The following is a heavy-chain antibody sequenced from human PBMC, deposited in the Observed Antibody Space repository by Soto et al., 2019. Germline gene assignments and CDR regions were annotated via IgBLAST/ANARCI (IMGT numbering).Heavy chain of an antibody. D-gene: IGHD1-1*01. J-gene: IGHJ5*02. Sequence: QVQLVESGGGVVHPGRSLRLSCAASGFTFSSYAMHWVRQAPGKGLVWVAVISYDGSNKYYAGSVNGRFTISRDKSRNTLYLQVNSLRAEDTAVYYCSRLGTDNSPWGQGTLVTVSS. CDR2: ISYDGSNK. CDR3: SRLGTDNSP. V-gene: IGHV3-30-3*01. CDR1: GFTFSSYA.